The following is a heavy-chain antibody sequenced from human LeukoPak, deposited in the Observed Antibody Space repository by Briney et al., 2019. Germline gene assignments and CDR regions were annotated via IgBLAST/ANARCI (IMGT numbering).Heavy chain of an antibody. D-gene: IGHD1-14*01. J-gene: IGHJ5*02. V-gene: IGHV1-18*01. Sequence: ASVKLCCTASGYTFTSYGISWVRQAPGQGLEWLGWIGGYNGNTNTAQNLQGRVTLTKDTSTSTAYMERRSLRSDDTAVYYCARGYHAGVPANWFDPWGQGTLVTVSS. CDR3: ARGYHAGVPANWFDP. CDR1: GYTFTSYG. CDR2: IGGYNGNT.